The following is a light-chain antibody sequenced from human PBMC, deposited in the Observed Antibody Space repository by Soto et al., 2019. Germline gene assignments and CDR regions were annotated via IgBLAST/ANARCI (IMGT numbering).Light chain of an antibody. CDR3: SSYTSSSTPYV. Sequence: QSVLTQPASVSGSPGQSITTSCTGSRSDIGGYNYVSWYQQHPGKAPKLMIYEVSNRPSGVSNRFSGSKSGNTASLTISGLQAEDEADYYCSSYTSSSTPYVFGTGTKVTVL. V-gene: IGLV2-14*01. J-gene: IGLJ1*01. CDR2: EVS. CDR1: RSDIGGYNY.